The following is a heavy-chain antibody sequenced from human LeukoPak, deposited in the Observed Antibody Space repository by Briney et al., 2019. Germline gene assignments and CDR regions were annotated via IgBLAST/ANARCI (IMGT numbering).Heavy chain of an antibody. CDR1: GFTFSNYW. CDR3: AREVGSSSLTFDY. CDR2: IWPSYSET. V-gene: IGHV5-51*01. Sequence: GASLKISCKGSGFTFSNYWIGWVRQMPGKDLEWMGVIWPSYSETRYSPSFQGQVTISADKSITTAYLQWSSLKASDTAMYYCAREVGSSSLTFDYWGQGTLVTVPS. D-gene: IGHD2-2*01. J-gene: IGHJ4*02.